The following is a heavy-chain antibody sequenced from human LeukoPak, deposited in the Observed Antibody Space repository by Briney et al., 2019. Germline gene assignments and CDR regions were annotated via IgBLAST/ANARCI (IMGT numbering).Heavy chain of an antibody. D-gene: IGHD2-15*01. CDR2: IYYSGST. CDR1: GYSISSGYY. V-gene: IGHV4-61*01. J-gene: IGHJ4*02. Sequence: SETLSLTCTVSGYSISSGYYWSWIRQPPGKGLEWIGYIYYSGSTNYNPSLKSRVTISVDTSKNQFSLKLSSVTAADTAVYYCAREQVVAATGGEYFDYWGQGTLVTVSS. CDR3: AREQVVAATGGEYFDY.